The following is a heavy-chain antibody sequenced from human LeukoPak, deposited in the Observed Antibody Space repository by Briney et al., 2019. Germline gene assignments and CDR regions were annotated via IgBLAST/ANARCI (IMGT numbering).Heavy chain of an antibody. D-gene: IGHD6-13*01. J-gene: IGHJ4*02. CDR1: GGSFSGYY. V-gene: IGHV4-34*01. CDR2: INHSGST. Sequence: SETLSLTCAVYGGSFSGYYWSWIRQPPGKGLEWIGEINHSGSTNYNPSLKSRVTISVDTSKNQFSLKLSSVTAADTAVYYCARNYVDSSNWPDHIDYWGQGTLVTVSS. CDR3: ARNYVDSSNWPDHIDY.